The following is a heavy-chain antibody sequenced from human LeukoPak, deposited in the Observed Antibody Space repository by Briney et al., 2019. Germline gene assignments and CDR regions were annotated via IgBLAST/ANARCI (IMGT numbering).Heavy chain of an antibody. CDR2: IRYDGSNK. V-gene: IGHV3-30*02. Sequence: PGGSLRLSCAASGFTFTDYTINWVRPAPGKGLEWVAFIRYDGSNKYYADSVKGRFTISRDNSKNTLYLQMNSLRAEDTAVYYCAKRDRIAARPPPYWYFDLWGRGTLVTVSS. CDR3: AKRDRIAARPPPYWYFDL. D-gene: IGHD6-6*01. J-gene: IGHJ2*01. CDR1: GFTFTDYT.